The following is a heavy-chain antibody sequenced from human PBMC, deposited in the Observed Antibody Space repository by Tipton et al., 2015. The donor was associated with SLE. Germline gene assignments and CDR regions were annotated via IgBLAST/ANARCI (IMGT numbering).Heavy chain of an antibody. CDR3: ARDWGTRYFDL. J-gene: IGHJ2*01. D-gene: IGHD7-27*01. CDR2: IYYSGST. Sequence: TLSLTCTVSGGSISSSSYYWGWIRQPPGKGLEWIGSIYYSGSTYYNPSLKSRVTISVDTSKNQFSLKLSSVTAADTAVYYCARDWGTRYFDLWGRGTLVTVSS. V-gene: IGHV4-39*07. CDR1: GGSISSSSYY.